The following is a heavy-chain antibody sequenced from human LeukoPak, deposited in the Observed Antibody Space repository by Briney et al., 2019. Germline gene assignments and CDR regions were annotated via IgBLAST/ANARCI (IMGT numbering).Heavy chain of an antibody. CDR1: GFTFDDYG. CDR2: INWNGGST. CDR3: ARGAWDYGDYGGAFDI. V-gene: IGHV3-20*01. D-gene: IGHD4-17*01. Sequence: GGSLRLSCVASGFTFDDYGMSWVRQAPGKGLEWVSGINWNGGSTGYADSVKGRFTISRDNAKNSLYLQMNSLRAEDTALYHCARGAWDYGDYGGAFDIWGQGIMVTVSS. J-gene: IGHJ3*02.